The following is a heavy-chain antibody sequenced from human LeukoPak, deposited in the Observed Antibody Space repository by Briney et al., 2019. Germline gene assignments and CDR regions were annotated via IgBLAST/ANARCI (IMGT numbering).Heavy chain of an antibody. V-gene: IGHV3-7*01. J-gene: IGHJ4*02. CDR2: INQDGSTK. CDR1: GFTFTDYY. D-gene: IGHD1-14*01. CDR3: ARSLWPEDS. Sequence: PGGTLRLSCAATGFTFTDYYISWVRQAPGKGLEWVASINQDGSTKIYVNSVKGRFTISRDNAKESVYLQMDSLTADDTAVYYRARSLWPEDSWGQGTQVTVSS.